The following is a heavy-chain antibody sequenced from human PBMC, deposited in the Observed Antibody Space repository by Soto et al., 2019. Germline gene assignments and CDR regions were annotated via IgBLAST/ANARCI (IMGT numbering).Heavy chain of an antibody. J-gene: IGHJ4*02. CDR3: ARSGSYRYFDY. CDR2: INHSGST. V-gene: IGHV4-34*01. D-gene: IGHD3-16*02. Sequence: SETLSLTCAVYGASFSDYYWNWIRQSPGKGLEWIGQINHSGSTTYNPSLKSRVTVSVDTSKNQFSLKLSSVTAADTAVYYCARSGSYRYFDYWGQGTLVTVSS. CDR1: GASFSDYY.